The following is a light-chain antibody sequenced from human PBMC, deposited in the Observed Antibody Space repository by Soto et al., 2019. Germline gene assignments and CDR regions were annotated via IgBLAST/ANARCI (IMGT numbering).Light chain of an antibody. CDR3: QQSYNAPFN. CDR1: QSISSW. CDR2: DAS. Sequence: IQITQSPSTLSASVGDRVTITGRASQSISSWLAWYQQKPGKAPKLLIYDASSLESGVPSRFSGSGSGTEFTLTISSLQPEDYATYYCQQSYNAPFNFGPGTKVDIK. J-gene: IGKJ3*01. V-gene: IGKV1-5*01.